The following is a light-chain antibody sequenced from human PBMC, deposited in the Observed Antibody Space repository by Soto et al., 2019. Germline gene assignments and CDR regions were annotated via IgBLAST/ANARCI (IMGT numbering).Light chain of an antibody. CDR2: GAS. J-gene: IGKJ3*01. Sequence: EIVLTQSPGTLSLSPWERATLSCMASQSVRSNLAWYQQKPGQAPRLLISGASTRATGIPARFSGSGSGTEFTLTISSLQSEDFAVYYCQQYHNWPLITFGPGTKVDIK. CDR1: QSVRSN. CDR3: QQYHNWPLIT. V-gene: IGKV3-15*01.